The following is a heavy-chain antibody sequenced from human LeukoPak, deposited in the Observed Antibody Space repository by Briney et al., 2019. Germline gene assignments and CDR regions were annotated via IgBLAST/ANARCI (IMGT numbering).Heavy chain of an antibody. Sequence: PGGSLRLSCAASGFTFSSYGMHWVRQAPGKGLEWVAFTRYDGSNKYYADSVKGRFTISRDNSKNTLYLQMNSLRAEDTAVYYCAGLDFSYYDILTGPTWGQGTLVTVSS. D-gene: IGHD3-9*01. CDR1: GFTFSSYG. V-gene: IGHV3-30*02. J-gene: IGHJ5*02. CDR2: TRYDGSNK. CDR3: AGLDFSYYDILTGPT.